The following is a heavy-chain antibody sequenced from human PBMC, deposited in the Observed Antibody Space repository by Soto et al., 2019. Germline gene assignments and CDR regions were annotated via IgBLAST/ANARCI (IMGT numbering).Heavy chain of an antibody. J-gene: IGHJ5*02. V-gene: IGHV3-23*01. CDR2: ISNTGGGT. D-gene: IGHD2-15*01. CDR3: AIGRRKTRGSNNWFDP. Sequence: KGLEWISTISNTGGGTFYADAVKGRFTISRDNSNNTVYLQMHSLRAEDTAVYFCAIGRRKTRGSNNWFDPWGRGTLGTVSS.